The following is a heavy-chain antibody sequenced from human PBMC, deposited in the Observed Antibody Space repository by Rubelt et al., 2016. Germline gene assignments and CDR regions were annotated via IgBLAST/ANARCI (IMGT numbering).Heavy chain of an antibody. J-gene: IGHJ4*02. CDR3: ARHPGSTSYGTIDY. V-gene: IGHV3-23*04. CDR2: IRSRGVST. CDR1: GFTFSSYA. Sequence: VQLVESGGGVVQPGRSLRLSCAASGFTFSSYAMHWVRQAPGKGLEWVSSIRSRGVSTYYADSVKGRFTISRDNSENTLYLRMSSLRAEDTALYYCARHPGSTSYGTIDYWGQGTLVTVSS. D-gene: IGHD2/OR15-2a*01.